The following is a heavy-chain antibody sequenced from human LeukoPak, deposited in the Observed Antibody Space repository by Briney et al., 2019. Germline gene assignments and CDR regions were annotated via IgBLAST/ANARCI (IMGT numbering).Heavy chain of an antibody. J-gene: IGHJ4*02. CDR3: AKVTAYQTAAGTRGYFDY. Sequence: GGSLRLSCAASGVTFSSYDMRWVRQAPGKGLEWVGLISYSGSNKYYADSVKGRFTISRDNSKNTLYLQMSSLRGEDTAVYYCAKVTAYQTAAGTRGYFDYSGQRTLVTASS. D-gene: IGHD6-13*01. CDR2: ISYSGSNK. CDR1: GVTFSSYD. V-gene: IGHV3-30*18.